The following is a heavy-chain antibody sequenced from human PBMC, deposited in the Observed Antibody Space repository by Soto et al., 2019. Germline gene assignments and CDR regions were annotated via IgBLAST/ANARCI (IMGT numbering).Heavy chain of an antibody. Sequence: SETLSLTCTVAGGAIRGYYWTWIRQSAGKGLEWIGRIYSSGGTKYNPSLQSRVTMSLDTSKNQFSLRLTSVTAADTAVYYCARGQRFSDSFDPWGQGTLVTVS. CDR2: IYSSGGT. CDR3: ARGQRFSDSFDP. V-gene: IGHV4-4*07. J-gene: IGHJ5*02. D-gene: IGHD3-3*01. CDR1: GGAIRGYY.